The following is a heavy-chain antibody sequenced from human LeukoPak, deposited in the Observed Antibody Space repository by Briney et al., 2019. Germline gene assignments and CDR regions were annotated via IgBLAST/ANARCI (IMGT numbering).Heavy chain of an antibody. J-gene: IGHJ6*02. CDR3: ARQGCSSTSCYFYYYGMDV. V-gene: IGHV5-51*01. Sequence: GESLKISCKGSGYSFTSYWIGWVRQMPGKGLEWMGIIYPGDSDTRYSPSFQGQVTISADKFISTAYLQWSSLKASDTAMYYCARQGCSSTSCYFYYYGMDVWGQGTTVTVSS. CDR2: IYPGDSDT. D-gene: IGHD2-2*01. CDR1: GYSFTSYW.